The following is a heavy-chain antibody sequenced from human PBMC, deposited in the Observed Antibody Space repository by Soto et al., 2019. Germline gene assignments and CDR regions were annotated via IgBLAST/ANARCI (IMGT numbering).Heavy chain of an antibody. J-gene: IGHJ6*02. CDR1: GGSIISGDYY. CDR2: IYYSGDT. D-gene: IGHD2-21*02. Sequence: SETLSLTCTVSGGSIISGDYYWSWVRQPPGKGLEWIGYIYYSGDTSYNPSLKSRVTISIDTSKNQFSLKLSSVTAADTAFYYCARVWALLFGGNSDYYSTMDVWGQGTTVTVSS. V-gene: IGHV4-30-4*08. CDR3: ARVWALLFGGNSDYYSTMDV.